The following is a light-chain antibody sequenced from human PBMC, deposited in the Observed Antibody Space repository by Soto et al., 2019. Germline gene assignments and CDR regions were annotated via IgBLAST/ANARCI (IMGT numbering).Light chain of an antibody. J-gene: IGLJ2*01. V-gene: IGLV2-11*01. CDR3: CSYAGSYTFEV. CDR2: DVS. CDR1: SSDVGGYNY. Sequence: QSALTQPRSVSGSPGQSVTISCTGTSSDVGGYNYVSWYQQHPGKAPKLMIYDVSKRPSGVPDRFSGSKSGNTASLTISGLRAEDEADYYCCSYAGSYTFEVFGGGTKVTVL.